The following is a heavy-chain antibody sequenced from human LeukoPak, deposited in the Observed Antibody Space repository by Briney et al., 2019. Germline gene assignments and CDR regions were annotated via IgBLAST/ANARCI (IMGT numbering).Heavy chain of an antibody. CDR2: IYSGGST. CDR1: GFTVSSNY. V-gene: IGHV3-53*01. D-gene: IGHD3-22*01. Sequence: GGSLRLSCAASGFTVSSNYMSWVRQAPGKGLEWVSVIYSGGSTYYADSVKGRFTISRDNSKNTLYPQMNSLRAEDTAVYYCARDTASYYYDSTGGFDYWGQGTLVTVSS. J-gene: IGHJ4*02. CDR3: ARDTASYYYDSTGGFDY.